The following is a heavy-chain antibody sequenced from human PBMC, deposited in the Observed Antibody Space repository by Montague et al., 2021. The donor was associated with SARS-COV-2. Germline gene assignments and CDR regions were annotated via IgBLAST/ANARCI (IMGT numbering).Heavy chain of an antibody. Sequence: SETLSLTCTVSGGSISSSSYYWGWIRQPPGKGLEWIGSIYYSGRTYYNPSLKSRVTISVDTSKNQFSLNLSSVTAADTAVYYCARFSTSYYYDSKAAPSTPDSFDVWGQGTMVTVSS. CDR1: GGSISSSSYY. CDR2: IYYSGRT. V-gene: IGHV4-39*01. J-gene: IGHJ3*01. D-gene: IGHD3-22*01. CDR3: ARFSTSYYYDSKAAPSTPDSFDV.